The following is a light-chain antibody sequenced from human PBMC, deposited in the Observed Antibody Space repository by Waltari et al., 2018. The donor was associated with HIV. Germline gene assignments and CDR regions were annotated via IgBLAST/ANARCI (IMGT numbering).Light chain of an antibody. CDR3: SSYAGSNNFV. CDR1: SSDVGGYNY. J-gene: IGLJ1*01. CDR2: EVS. Sequence: QSALTQPPSASGSPGQSVTISCPGTSSDVGGYNYVSWYQKHPGKAPKLMIYEVSKRPSGVPDRFSGSKSGNTASLTVSGLQAEDEADYYCSSYAGSNNFVFGTGTKVTVL. V-gene: IGLV2-8*01.